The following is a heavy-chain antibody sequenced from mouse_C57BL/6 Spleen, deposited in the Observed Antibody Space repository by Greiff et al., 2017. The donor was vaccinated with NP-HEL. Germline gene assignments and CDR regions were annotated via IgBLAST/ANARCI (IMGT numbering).Heavy chain of an antibody. CDR2: INPNNGGT. Sequence: EVQLQQSGPELVKPGASVKIPCKASGYIFTDYNMDWVKQSHGKSLEWIGDINPNNGGTIYNQKFKGKATLTVDKSSSTAYMELRSLTSEDTAVYYCAREDDYDRYFDVWGTGTTVTVSS. CDR3: AREDDYDRYFDV. D-gene: IGHD2-4*01. CDR1: GYIFTDYN. J-gene: IGHJ1*03. V-gene: IGHV1-18*01.